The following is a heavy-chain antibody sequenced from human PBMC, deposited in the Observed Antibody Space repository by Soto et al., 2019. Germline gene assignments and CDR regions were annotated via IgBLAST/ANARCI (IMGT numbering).Heavy chain of an antibody. J-gene: IGHJ4*02. D-gene: IGHD2-2*01. CDR2: ISGSGGST. CDR3: AKDPSGRQLLIDY. Sequence: GGSLRLSCAASGFTFSSYAMSWVRQAPGKGLEWVSAISGSGGSTYYADSVKGRFTISRDNSKNTLYLQMNSLRAEDTAVYYYAKDPSGRQLLIDYWGQGTLVTVSS. V-gene: IGHV3-23*01. CDR1: GFTFSSYA.